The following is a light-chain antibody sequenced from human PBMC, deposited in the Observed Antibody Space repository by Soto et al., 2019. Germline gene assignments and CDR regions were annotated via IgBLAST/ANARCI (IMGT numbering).Light chain of an antibody. CDR1: QTISSW. V-gene: IGKV1-5*03. CDR3: QHYNSYSEA. Sequence: DIQMTQSPSTLSGSVGDRVTITCRASQTISSWLAWYQQKPGKAPKLLIYKASTLKSGVPSRFRGSGSGPEFTLTISSLQHADFATYYCQHYNSYSEAFGQGTTVELE. J-gene: IGKJ1*01. CDR2: KAS.